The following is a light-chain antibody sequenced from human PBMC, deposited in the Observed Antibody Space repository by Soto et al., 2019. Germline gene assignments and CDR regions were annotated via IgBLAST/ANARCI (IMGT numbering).Light chain of an antibody. V-gene: IGKV1-5*03. CDR3: QQSKT. Sequence: DIQMTQSPSTLSASVVDRVTITCRASQSISSWLAWYQQKPGKAPKLLIYKASSLESGVPSRFSGSGSGTEFTLTISSLQPDDFATYYCQQSKTFGQGTKVDIK. CDR1: QSISSW. J-gene: IGKJ1*01. CDR2: KAS.